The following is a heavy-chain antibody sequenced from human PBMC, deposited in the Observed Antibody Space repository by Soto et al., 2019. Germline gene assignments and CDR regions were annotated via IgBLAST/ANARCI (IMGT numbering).Heavy chain of an antibody. J-gene: IGHJ4*02. CDR1: GGSISSYY. D-gene: IGHD2-15*01. CDR3: ARRYGGIFDY. Sequence: SETLSLTCTVSGGSISSYYWSWIRQPPGKGLEWIGYIYYSGTTNYNPSLKSRVTISVDTSKNQFSLKLSSVTAADTAVYYCARRYGGIFDYWGQGTLVTVSS. CDR2: IYYSGTT. V-gene: IGHV4-59*08.